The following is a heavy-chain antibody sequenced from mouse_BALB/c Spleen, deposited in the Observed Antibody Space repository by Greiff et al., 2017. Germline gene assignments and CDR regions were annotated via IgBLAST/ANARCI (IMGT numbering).Heavy chain of an antibody. V-gene: IGHV3-2*02. CDR1: GYSITSDYA. D-gene: IGHD3-1*01. Sequence: VQLKQSGPGLVKPSQSLSLTCTVTGYSITSDYAWNWIRQFPGNKLEWMGYISYSGSTSYNPSLKSRISITRDTSKNQFFLQLNSVTTEDTATYYCARGGYVEFAYWGQGTLVTVSA. J-gene: IGHJ3*01. CDR3: ARGGYVEFAY. CDR2: ISYSGST.